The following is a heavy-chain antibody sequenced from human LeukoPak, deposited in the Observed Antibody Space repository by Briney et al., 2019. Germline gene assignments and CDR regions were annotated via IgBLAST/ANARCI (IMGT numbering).Heavy chain of an antibody. CDR2: ISSSGSTI. D-gene: IGHD5-12*01. Sequence: GGSLRLSCAASGFTFSGYYMSWLRQAPGKGLEWVSYISSSGSTIYYADSVKGRFTISRDNAKNSLYLQMNSLRAEDTAVYYCATMDIVATSFDYWGQGTLVTVSS. J-gene: IGHJ4*02. V-gene: IGHV3-11*01. CDR1: GFTFSGYY. CDR3: ATMDIVATSFDY.